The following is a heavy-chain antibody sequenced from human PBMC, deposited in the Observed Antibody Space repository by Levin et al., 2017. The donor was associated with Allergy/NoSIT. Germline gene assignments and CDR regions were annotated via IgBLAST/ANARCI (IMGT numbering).Heavy chain of an antibody. CDR3: AHSRPQYYYDNSGYYFDF. V-gene: IGHV2-5*02. J-gene: IGHJ4*02. CDR2: IYWDGNN. CDR1: GFSLNTEKVG. Sequence: SGPTLVKPAQTLTLTCTFSGFSLNTEKVGVGWIRQPPGKALEWLALIYWDGNNHYSPSLSSRLTITKDASKNQVVLTVTNIDAADTATYYCAHSRPQYYYDNSGYYFDFWGQGTLVTVSS. D-gene: IGHD3-22*01.